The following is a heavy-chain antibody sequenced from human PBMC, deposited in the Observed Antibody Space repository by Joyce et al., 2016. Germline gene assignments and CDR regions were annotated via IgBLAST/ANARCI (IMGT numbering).Heavy chain of an antibody. CDR1: GGPFRGFL. Sequence: QVQLQQWGAGLLKPSETLSLTCGVNGGPFRGFLWTWVRQPPGEGLQWIGDVNTSGANNYNPSLKSRVTISVDTSKNQFSLTLTSITAADTAMYYCARSQWLAPLMYWGQGSLVAVSS. CDR3: ARSQWLAPLMY. V-gene: IGHV4-34*02. CDR2: VNTSGAN. D-gene: IGHD6-19*01. J-gene: IGHJ4*02.